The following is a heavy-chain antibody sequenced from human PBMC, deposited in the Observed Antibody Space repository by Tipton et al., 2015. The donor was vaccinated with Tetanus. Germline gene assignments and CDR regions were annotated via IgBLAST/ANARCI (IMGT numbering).Heavy chain of an antibody. CDR2: IDYSGST. V-gene: IGHV4-59*01. Sequence: TLSLTCTVSGGPISSYYWSWVRQPPGKGLEWIGYIDYSGSTNYNPSLKSRVTISIDTSKKQFSLNLSSVTAADTAVYFCARCPYGGVSGTLYYWGQGILVTVSS. J-gene: IGHJ4*02. D-gene: IGHD4-23*01. CDR1: GGPISSYY. CDR3: ARCPYGGVSGTLYY.